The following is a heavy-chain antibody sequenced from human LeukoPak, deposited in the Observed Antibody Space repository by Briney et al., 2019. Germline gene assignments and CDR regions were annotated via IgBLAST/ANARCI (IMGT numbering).Heavy chain of an antibody. J-gene: IGHJ3*02. Sequence: SETLSLTCTVSGGSVSSNLYYWSWIRQPPGEGLEWIGYIYYSGGTNYNPSLKSRVTISVDTSKNQFSLKLSSVTAADTAVYYCARDHQDAFGIWAKGQWSPSLQ. V-gene: IGHV4-61*01. CDR2: IYYSGGT. CDR1: GGSVSSNLYY. CDR3: ARDHQDAFGI.